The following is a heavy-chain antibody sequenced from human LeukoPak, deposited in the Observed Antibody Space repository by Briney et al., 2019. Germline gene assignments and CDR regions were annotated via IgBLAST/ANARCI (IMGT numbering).Heavy chain of an antibody. CDR3: ARDRLKGWLQPHDAFDI. Sequence: SETLSLTCTVSGGSISSYYWSWIRQPPGKGLEWIGSIYYSGSTYYNPSLKSRVTISVDTSKNQFSLKLSSVTAADTAVYYCARDRLKGWLQPHDAFDIWGQGTMVTVSS. CDR1: GGSISSYY. V-gene: IGHV4-59*12. CDR2: IYYSGST. J-gene: IGHJ3*02. D-gene: IGHD5-24*01.